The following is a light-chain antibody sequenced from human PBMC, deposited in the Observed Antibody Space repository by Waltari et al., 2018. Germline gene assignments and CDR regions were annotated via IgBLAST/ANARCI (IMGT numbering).Light chain of an antibody. CDR2: IAS. CDR1: QDIGDF. V-gene: IGKV1-17*01. Sequence: DIQMSQSPSSLSASVGDRVTIACRASQDIGDFLSWYQQKPGKPPKRLISIASSLESGVPSRFRGSGSGTDFTLTISGLQPEDFATYFCLQYESEPFTFGPVTKLDIK. J-gene: IGKJ3*01. CDR3: LQYESEPFT.